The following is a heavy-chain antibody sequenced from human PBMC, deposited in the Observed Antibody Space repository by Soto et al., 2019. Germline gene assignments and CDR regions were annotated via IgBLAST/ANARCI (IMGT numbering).Heavy chain of an antibody. CDR3: ARGNRYCSSTSCYSILDYYYYGMDV. CDR2: INPNSGGT. V-gene: IGHV1-2*04. D-gene: IGHD2-2*01. Sequence: QVQLVQSGAEVKKPGASVKVSCKASGYTFTGYYMHWVRQAPGQGLEWMGWINPNSGGTNYAQKFQGWVTMTRDTSIITAYMELSRLRSDDTAVYYCARGNRYCSSTSCYSILDYYYYGMDVWGQGTTVTVSS. CDR1: GYTFTGYY. J-gene: IGHJ6*02.